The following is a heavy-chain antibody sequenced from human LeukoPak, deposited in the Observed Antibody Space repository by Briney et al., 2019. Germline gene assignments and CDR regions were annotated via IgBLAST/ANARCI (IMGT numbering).Heavy chain of an antibody. J-gene: IGHJ4*02. V-gene: IGHV3-21*04. CDR1: GFTLSSYS. CDR3: ASYSYYYGSGSYRPTPGDY. Sequence: PGGSLRLSCAASGFTLSSYSMNWVRQAPGKGLEWVSSISTSSSYIYYADSVKGRFTISRDNAKNSLYLQMNSLRAEDTAVYYCASYSYYYGSGSYRPTPGDYWGQGTLVTVSS. D-gene: IGHD3-10*01. CDR2: ISTSSSYI.